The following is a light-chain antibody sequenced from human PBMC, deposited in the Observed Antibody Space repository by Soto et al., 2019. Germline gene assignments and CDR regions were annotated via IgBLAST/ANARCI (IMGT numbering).Light chain of an antibody. J-gene: IGLJ3*02. CDR2: RNN. V-gene: IGLV1-47*01. CDR3: SECNDSVIGPCV. Sequence: HSVLTPPPSASGTHGQRVTISCSGRSSNLGSNYVYCYQQLPGTAPKLLIYRNNQRPSGVPDRFSGSKSGTSASLAINGLRSEDEADYYFSECNDSVIGPCVFGGGTQRTV. CDR1: SSNLGSNY.